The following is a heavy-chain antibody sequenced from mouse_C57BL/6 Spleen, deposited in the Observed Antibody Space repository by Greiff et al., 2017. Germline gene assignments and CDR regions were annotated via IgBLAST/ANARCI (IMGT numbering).Heavy chain of an antibody. J-gene: IGHJ2*01. CDR1: GFTFSSYG. V-gene: IGHV5-6*01. Sequence: EVKVVESGGDLVKPGGSLKLSCAASGFTFSSYGMSWVRQTPDKRLEWVATISSGGSYTYYPDSVKGRFTISRDNAKNTLYLQMSSLKSEDTAMYYCARVWGYYFDYWGQGTTLTVSS. CDR2: ISSGGSYT. CDR3: ARVWGYYFDY. D-gene: IGHD3-1*01.